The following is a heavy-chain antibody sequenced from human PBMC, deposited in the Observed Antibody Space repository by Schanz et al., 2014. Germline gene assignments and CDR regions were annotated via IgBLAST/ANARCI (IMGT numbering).Heavy chain of an antibody. CDR1: GFTFSSYA. V-gene: IGHV3-23*03. D-gene: IGHD3-10*01. Sequence: EVQLLESGGGLVQPGGSLRLSCAASGFTFSSYAMSWVPQAPGKGLEWVSFVHPGGSTYYPDSVKGRFTISRDSSKNTLYLQMNSLSPEDTAVYYCAKGRFGELSAFDIWGQGTMVTVSS. J-gene: IGHJ3*02. CDR3: AKGRFGELSAFDI. CDR2: FVHPGGST.